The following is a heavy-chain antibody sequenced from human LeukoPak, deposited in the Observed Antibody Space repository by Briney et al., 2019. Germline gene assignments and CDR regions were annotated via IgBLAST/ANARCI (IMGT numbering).Heavy chain of an antibody. CDR1: GFTFTNYG. V-gene: IGHV3-30*02. D-gene: IGHD3-22*01. J-gene: IGHJ4*02. CDR3: AKGSSGFESNFDY. CDR2: IRYDGSNK. Sequence: GGSLRLSCAASGFTFTNYGMHWVRQAPGKGLEWVAFIRYDGSNKYYADSVKGRFTISRDNSKNTLYLQMNSLRAEDTAVYYCAKGSSGFESNFDYWGQGTLVTVSS.